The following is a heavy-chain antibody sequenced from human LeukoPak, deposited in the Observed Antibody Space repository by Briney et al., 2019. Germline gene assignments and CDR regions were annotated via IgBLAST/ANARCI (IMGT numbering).Heavy chain of an antibody. Sequence: KPSETLSLTCTVSGGSISSSSYYWGWIRQPPGKGLEWIGSIYYSGSTYYNPSLKSRVTISVDTSKNQFSLKLSSVTAADTAVYYCARESDTAMVNDYWGQGTLVTVSS. J-gene: IGHJ4*02. CDR3: ARESDTAMVNDY. V-gene: IGHV4-39*07. D-gene: IGHD5-18*01. CDR2: IYYSGST. CDR1: GGSISSSSYY.